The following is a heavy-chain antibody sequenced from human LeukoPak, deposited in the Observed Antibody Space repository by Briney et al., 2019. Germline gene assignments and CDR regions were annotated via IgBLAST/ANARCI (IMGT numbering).Heavy chain of an antibody. J-gene: IGHJ5*02. Sequence: SVTVSFTASGGTFSIYAISWVRQAPGQGLEWMGGIIPIFGTANYAQKFQGRVTITADESTSTAYMELSSLRSEDTAVYYCARSGVVPAATWFDPWGQGTLVTVSS. CDR1: GGTFSIYA. CDR2: IIPIFGTA. D-gene: IGHD2-2*01. V-gene: IGHV1-69*13. CDR3: ARSGVVPAATWFDP.